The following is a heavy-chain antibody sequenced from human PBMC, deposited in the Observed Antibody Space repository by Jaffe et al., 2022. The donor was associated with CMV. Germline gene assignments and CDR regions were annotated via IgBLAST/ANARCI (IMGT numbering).Heavy chain of an antibody. D-gene: IGHD6-6*01. Sequence: QVQLVQSGAEVKKPGASVKVSCKASGYTFTNLYLHWVRQAPGQGLDWMGMINPSGGSTTYAQNFQGRLTMTRDTSTSTVYMELSSLRSDDTAVYYCARDPRTIAAPFDYWGQGTLVTVSS. CDR3: ARDPRTIAAPFDY. J-gene: IGHJ4*02. CDR2: INPSGGST. V-gene: IGHV1-46*01. CDR1: GYTFTNLY.